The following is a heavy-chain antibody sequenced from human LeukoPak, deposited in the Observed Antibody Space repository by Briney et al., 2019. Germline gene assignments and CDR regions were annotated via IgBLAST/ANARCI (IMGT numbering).Heavy chain of an antibody. D-gene: IGHD6-6*01. Sequence: GTSLRLSCAASGFTFSSYGIHWVRQAPGKGVEWGAVISYHGKNKYYGDSVKGRFTISRDNSKNTLYLQMNSLRDEDTAVYYCAKPSSSSSTWEAFDIWGQGTLVTVSP. CDR3: AKPSSSSSTWEAFDI. CDR2: ISYHGKNK. J-gene: IGHJ3*02. CDR1: GFTFSSYG. V-gene: IGHV3-30*18.